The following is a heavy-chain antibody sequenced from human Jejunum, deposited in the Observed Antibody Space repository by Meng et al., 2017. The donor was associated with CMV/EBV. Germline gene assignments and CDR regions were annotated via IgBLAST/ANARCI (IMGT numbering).Heavy chain of an antibody. V-gene: IGHV4-61*02. CDR2: IYSSGST. J-gene: IGHJ4*02. D-gene: IGHD3-16*01. Sequence: QVQLQESGPGLVKPSQTLSLTCIVSGGSISSGSYYWSWIRQPAGKGLEWIGHIYSSGSTNYNPSLKSRVTISLDTSKNQFSLKLSSVTAADIAVYYCMREAGGYWGQGTLVTVSS. CDR3: MREAGGY. CDR1: GGSISSGSYY.